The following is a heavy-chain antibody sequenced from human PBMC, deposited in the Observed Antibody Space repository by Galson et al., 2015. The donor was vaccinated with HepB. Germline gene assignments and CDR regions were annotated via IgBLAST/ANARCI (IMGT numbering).Heavy chain of an antibody. CDR2: IIPIFGIA. Sequence: SVKVSCKASGGTFSSYAISWVRQAPGQGLEWMGGIIPIFGIANYAQKLQGRVTITADESTSTAYMELSSLRSEDTAVYYCARASLGSSAGWYYYGMDVWGQGTTVTVSS. CDR1: GGTFSSYA. V-gene: IGHV1-69*13. J-gene: IGHJ6*02. CDR3: ARASLGSSAGWYYYGMDV. D-gene: IGHD6-6*01.